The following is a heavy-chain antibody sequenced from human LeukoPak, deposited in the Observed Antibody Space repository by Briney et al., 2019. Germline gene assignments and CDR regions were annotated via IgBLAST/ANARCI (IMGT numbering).Heavy chain of an antibody. CDR3: ARGSTSGWPDYFDY. D-gene: IGHD6-19*01. J-gene: IGHJ4*02. CDR2: INGDGSST. CDR1: GFTLSSYW. V-gene: IGHV3-74*01. Sequence: GGFLRLSCAASGFTLSSYWMHWVRQAPGKGLVWVSRINGDGSSTPYANSVKGRFTISRDNAKNTLYLQMHSLRADDTAVYYCARGSTSGWPDYFDYWGQGSVVTVSS.